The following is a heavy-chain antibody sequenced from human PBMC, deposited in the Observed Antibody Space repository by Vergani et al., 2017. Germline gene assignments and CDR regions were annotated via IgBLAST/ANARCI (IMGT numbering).Heavy chain of an antibody. J-gene: IGHJ6*03. D-gene: IGHD1-26*01. CDR3: TRGQGGSYFFYYYMDV. CDR1: GFTFGDYA. Sequence: EVQLVESGGVVVQPGGSLRLSCTASGFTFGDYAMSWFRQAPGKGLEWVGFIRSKAYGGTTEYAASVKGRFTISRDDSKSIAYLQMNSLKTEDTAVYYCTRGQGGSYFFYYYMDVWGKGTTVTVSS. V-gene: IGHV3-49*03. CDR2: IRSKAYGGTT.